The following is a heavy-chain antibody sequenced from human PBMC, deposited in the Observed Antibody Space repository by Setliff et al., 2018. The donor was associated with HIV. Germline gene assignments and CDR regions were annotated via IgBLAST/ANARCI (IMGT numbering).Heavy chain of an antibody. J-gene: IGHJ1*01. CDR3: AKDAGSYSYVHEYFQH. CDR1: GFTITSYS. D-gene: IGHD5-18*01. V-gene: IGHV3-74*01. Sequence: GGSLRLSCAASGFTITSYSMYWVRQAPGKGLVWVSRVNSDGRSTNYADSVKGRFTISRDNSKNTLYLQMNSLRAEDTAVYYCAKDAGSYSYVHEYFQHWGQGTLVTVSS. CDR2: VNSDGRST.